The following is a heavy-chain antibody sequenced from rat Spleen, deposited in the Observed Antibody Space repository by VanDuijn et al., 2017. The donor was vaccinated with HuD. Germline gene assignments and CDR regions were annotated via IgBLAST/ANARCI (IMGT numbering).Heavy chain of an antibody. CDR3: TRGYAHY. D-gene: IGHD1-12*01. V-gene: IGHV5-31*01. CDR1: GFTFSNYY. Sequence: EVQLVESGGGLVQPGRSLKLSCAASGFTFSNYYMAWVRQAPGKGLEWVASISNTGGYIYYSDSVKGRFTISRDKAQNTLYLQMNSLRSEDTATYYCTRGYAHYWGQGVMVTVSS. CDR2: ISNTGGYI. J-gene: IGHJ2*01.